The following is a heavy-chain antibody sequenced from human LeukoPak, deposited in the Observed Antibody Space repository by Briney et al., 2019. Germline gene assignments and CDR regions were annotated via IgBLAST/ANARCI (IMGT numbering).Heavy chain of an antibody. Sequence: GFTXXSYGMSWVRQAPGKGLEWVSVISSSGGSTHYADSVKGRFTISRDNSKNTLYLQMNILRAEDTAVYYXAKDXMVRGXPGTENAFDIWGLGTMVTVAS. D-gene: IGHD3-10*01. CDR2: ISSSGGST. V-gene: IGHV3-23*01. CDR3: AKDXMVRGXPGTENAFDI. J-gene: IGHJ3*02. CDR1: GFTXXSYG.